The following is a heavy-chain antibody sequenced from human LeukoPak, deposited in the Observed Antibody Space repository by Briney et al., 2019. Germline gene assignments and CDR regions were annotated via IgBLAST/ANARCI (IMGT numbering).Heavy chain of an antibody. V-gene: IGHV5-51*01. CDR3: ARIADFWSATDGFDI. Sequence: GESLKISCKGSGYSFITYWIGWVRQVPGKGLEWMGIIYPGDSDTRYSPSFQGQVTISVDKSISTAYLQWSSLKASDTAMYYCARIADFWSATDGFDIWGQGTMVTVSS. D-gene: IGHD3-3*01. J-gene: IGHJ3*02. CDR1: GYSFITYW. CDR2: IYPGDSDT.